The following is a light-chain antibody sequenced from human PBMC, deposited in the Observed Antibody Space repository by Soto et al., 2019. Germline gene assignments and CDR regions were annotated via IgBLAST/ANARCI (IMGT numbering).Light chain of an antibody. CDR2: NAD. V-gene: IGKV1-5*01. CDR1: QDINRW. J-gene: IGKJ1*01. Sequence: DIHMTQSPSTLSASVGDRVTITCRASQDINRWLAWYQQKPGKAPKILIYNADTLESGVPSRFSGSGYGTEFILTISSLQPDDFATYYCQQFSLYWAFXQGTKV. CDR3: QQFSLYWA.